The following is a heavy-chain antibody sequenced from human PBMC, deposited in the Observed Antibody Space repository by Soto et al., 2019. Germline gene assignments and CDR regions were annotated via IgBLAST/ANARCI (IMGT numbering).Heavy chain of an antibody. CDR1: GGTFSSYA. D-gene: IGHD3-16*02. CDR3: ASGKSATFGVVTVQYYYGMDV. J-gene: IGHJ6*02. V-gene: IGHV1-69*01. CDR2: IFPLFNTA. Sequence: QVQLVQSGAEVEKPGSSVKVSCKASGGTFSSYAISWVRQAPGQGLEWRGDIFPLFNTADYAQRFQGRLTITADESTSTAYMELSSLRSEDTAVYYCASGKSATFGVVTVQYYYGMDVWGQGTTVSVSS.